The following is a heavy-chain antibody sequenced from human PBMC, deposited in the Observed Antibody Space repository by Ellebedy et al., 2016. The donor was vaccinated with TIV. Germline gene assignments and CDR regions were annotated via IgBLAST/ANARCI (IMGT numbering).Heavy chain of an antibody. CDR3: ARGGIVAKIFIDP. CDR1: VGSITSYF. D-gene: IGHD5-12*01. CDR2: VYYTGTT. J-gene: IGHJ5*02. Sequence: MPSEPLSLTCNVSVGSITSYFWTWIRQTPGKGLEWIGYVYYTGTTDYNPSLSSRLPISIDTSKSQFSLRLNSVTAADTAVYYFARGGIVAKIFIDPWGPGTLVTVSS. V-gene: IGHV4-59*01.